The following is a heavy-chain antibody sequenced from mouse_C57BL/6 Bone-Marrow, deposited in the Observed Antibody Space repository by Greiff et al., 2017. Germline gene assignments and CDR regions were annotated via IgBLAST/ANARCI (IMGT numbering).Heavy chain of an antibody. J-gene: IGHJ2*01. CDR2: IWSGGST. D-gene: IGHD1-1*01. V-gene: IGHV2-2*01. CDR1: GFSLTSYG. Sequence: QVQLKQSGPGLVQPSQSLSITCTVSGFSLTSYGVHWVRQSPGKGLEWLGVIWSGGSTDYNAAFISRLSISKDNSKSQVFFKMNSLQADDTAIYYCARNEKETVVADYWGQGTTLTVSS. CDR3: ARNEKETVVADY.